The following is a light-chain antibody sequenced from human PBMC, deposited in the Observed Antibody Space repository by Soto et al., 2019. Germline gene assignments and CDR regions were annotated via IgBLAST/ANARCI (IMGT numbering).Light chain of an antibody. V-gene: IGKV1-8*01. J-gene: IGKJ1*01. CDR3: QQYYSYPRT. CDR2: AAS. Sequence: AIRMTQSPSSFSASTGDRVTITCRASQGISSYLAWYQQKPGKAPKLLIYAASTLQSGAPSRFSGSGSGTDLTLTISCLQSEDFATYDCQQYYSYPRTFGQGTKVEIK. CDR1: QGISSY.